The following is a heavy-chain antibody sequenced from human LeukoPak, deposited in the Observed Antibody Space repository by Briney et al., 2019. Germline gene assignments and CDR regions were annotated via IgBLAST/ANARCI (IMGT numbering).Heavy chain of an antibody. CDR2: INHSGST. J-gene: IGHJ4*02. Sequence: KPSETLSLTCAVYGGSFSGYYWSWIRQPPGKGLEWIGEINHSGSTNYNPSLKSRVTISVDTSKNQFSLKLSSVTAADTAVYYCARANSSGWYVDYWGQGTLVTVSS. D-gene: IGHD6-19*01. CDR3: ARANSSGWYVDY. V-gene: IGHV4-34*01. CDR1: GGSFSGYY.